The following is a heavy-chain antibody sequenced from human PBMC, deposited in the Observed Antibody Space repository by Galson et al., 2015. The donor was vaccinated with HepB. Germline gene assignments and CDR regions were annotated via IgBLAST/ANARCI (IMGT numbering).Heavy chain of an antibody. Sequence: SLRLSCAASGFTFSSYGMHWVRQAPGKGLEWVAVVSSDGNNKYYADSVKGRFTISRDNSKNSLYLQMNSLRPEDTALYYCSTSNYGDLYYFDYWGQGTLVTVSS. D-gene: IGHD4-17*01. V-gene: IGHV3-30*03. CDR3: STSNYGDLYYFDY. CDR1: GFTFSSYG. J-gene: IGHJ4*02. CDR2: VSSDGNNK.